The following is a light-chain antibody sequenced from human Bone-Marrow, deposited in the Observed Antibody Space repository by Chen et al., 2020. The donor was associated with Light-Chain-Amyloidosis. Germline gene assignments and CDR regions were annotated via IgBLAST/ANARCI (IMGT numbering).Light chain of an antibody. CDR2: EVS. CDR3: SSYAGRSTYV. J-gene: IGLJ1*01. V-gene: IGLV2-23*02. Sequence: QSALNHPASVSGSPGQSITISCTGTSSDVGSNNLVSWYQQHPGKAPKLIIYEVSQRPSGVSNRFSGSKSGNTASLTISGLQAEDEADYFCSSYAGRSTYVFGTGTKVSVL. CDR1: SSDVGSNNL.